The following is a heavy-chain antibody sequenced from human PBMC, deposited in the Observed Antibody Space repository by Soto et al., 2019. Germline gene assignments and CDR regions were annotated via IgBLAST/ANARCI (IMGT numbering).Heavy chain of an antibody. CDR3: ARTSGYYFFDY. Sequence: QVQLVQSGAEVKKPGASVTVSCKASGYTFTTYAMHWVRQAPGQRLEWMGWINAGNGNTKYSQKFQGRVTITRDTSASTAYMELSSLRSEDTAVYYCARTSGYYFFDYWGQGTLVTVSS. D-gene: IGHD3-3*01. J-gene: IGHJ4*02. CDR1: GYTFTTYA. V-gene: IGHV1-3*01. CDR2: INAGNGNT.